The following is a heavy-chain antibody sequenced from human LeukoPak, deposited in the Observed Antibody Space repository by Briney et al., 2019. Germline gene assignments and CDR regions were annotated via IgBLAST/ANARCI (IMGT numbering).Heavy chain of an antibody. D-gene: IGHD3-22*01. CDR1: GFTFSRYG. V-gene: IGHV3-30*04. Sequence: GGSLRLSCAASGFTFSRYGMHWVRQAPGKGLEWVTAISYDGSNKYYADSVKGRFTISRDNSKNTLYVQMNSLRAEDTAVYYCARGGAYYYDSSGYYAVYWGQGTLVTVSS. J-gene: IGHJ4*02. CDR3: ARGGAYYYDSSGYYAVY. CDR2: ISYDGSNK.